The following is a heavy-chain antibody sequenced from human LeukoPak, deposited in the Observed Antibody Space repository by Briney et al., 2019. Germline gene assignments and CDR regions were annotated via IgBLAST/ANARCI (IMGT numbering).Heavy chain of an antibody. Sequence: GESLKISCKGSGYSFTSYWIAWVRQMPGKGLEWMGIVYPDDAHIIYSPSFQGQVTISADKSISTAYLQWISLKASDTAMYYCARFGLGVRGAPDGGDIWGQGTMVTVSS. V-gene: IGHV5-51*01. CDR3: ARFGLGVRGAPDGGDI. D-gene: IGHD3-10*01. CDR1: GYSFTSYW. CDR2: VYPDDAHI. J-gene: IGHJ3*02.